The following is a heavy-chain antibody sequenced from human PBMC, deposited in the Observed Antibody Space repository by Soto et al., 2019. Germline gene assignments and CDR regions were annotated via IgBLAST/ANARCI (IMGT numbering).Heavy chain of an antibody. CDR2: IKTKSDGATT. CDR1: GFTFSNAW. CDR3: TALTGTPMALDY. J-gene: IGHJ4*02. Sequence: PGGSLRLSRAASGFTFSNAWMNWVRQAPGKGLEWVGRIKTKSDGATTDYAAPVKGRFTISRDDSRNTLYLQMNSLKAEDTAVYYCTALTGTPMALDYWSQGTLVTVSS. D-gene: IGHD1-7*01. V-gene: IGHV3-15*01.